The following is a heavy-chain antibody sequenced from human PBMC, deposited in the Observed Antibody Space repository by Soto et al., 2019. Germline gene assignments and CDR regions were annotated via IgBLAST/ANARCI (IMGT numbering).Heavy chain of an antibody. CDR1: GGSFSGYY. D-gene: IGHD3-10*01. CDR2: INHSGST. V-gene: IGHV4-34*01. J-gene: IGHJ6*02. CDR3: ARVIWGVTMVRGVPGRYYYGMDV. Sequence: SETLSLTCAVYGGSFSGYYWSWIRQPPGKGLKGIGEINHSGSTNYNPSLKSRVTISVDTSKNQFSLKLSSVTAADTAVYYCARVIWGVTMVRGVPGRYYYGMDVWGQGTTVT.